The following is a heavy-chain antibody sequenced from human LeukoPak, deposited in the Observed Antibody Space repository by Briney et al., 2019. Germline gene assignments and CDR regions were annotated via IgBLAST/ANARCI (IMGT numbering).Heavy chain of an antibody. Sequence: GGSLRLSCAASGFTFSSYNINWVRQAPGKGLEWVSSISSSGSYIYYADSVKGRFTISRDNAKNPLYLQMNSLRAEDTAVYYCAREGGGGFYNTSGYYYSYYFDYWGQGTLVTVSS. V-gene: IGHV3-21*01. J-gene: IGHJ4*02. CDR3: AREGGGGFYNTSGYYYSYYFDY. CDR1: GFTFSSYN. CDR2: ISSSGSYI. D-gene: IGHD3-22*01.